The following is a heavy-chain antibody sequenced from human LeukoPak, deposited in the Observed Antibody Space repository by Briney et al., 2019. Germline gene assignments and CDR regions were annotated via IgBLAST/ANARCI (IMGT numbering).Heavy chain of an antibody. CDR1: GYTFTSYY. D-gene: IGHD3-22*01. J-gene: IGHJ4*02. V-gene: IGHV1-46*01. CDR2: INPSGGST. CDR3: ARGATYYYDSSGSQRGGFDY. Sequence: ASVKVSCKASGYTFTSYYMHWVRQAPGQGLEWMGIINPSGGSTSYAQKFQGRVTMTRDTSTSTVYMELSSLRSEDTAVHYCARGATYYYDSSGSQRGGFDYWGQGTLVTVSS.